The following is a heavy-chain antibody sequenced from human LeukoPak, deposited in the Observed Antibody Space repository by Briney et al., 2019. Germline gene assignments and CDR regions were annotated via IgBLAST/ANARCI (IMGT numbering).Heavy chain of an antibody. D-gene: IGHD3-10*01. CDR2: ISYDGSNK. CDR1: GFTFSSYA. Sequence: GRSLRLSCAASGFTFSSYAMHWVRQAPGKGLDWVAVISYDGSNKYYADSVKGRFTISRDNSKNTLYLQMNSLRAEDTAVYYCAKVLLFGSGSSAFDYWGQGTLVTVSS. J-gene: IGHJ4*02. CDR3: AKVLLFGSGSSAFDY. V-gene: IGHV3-30-3*01.